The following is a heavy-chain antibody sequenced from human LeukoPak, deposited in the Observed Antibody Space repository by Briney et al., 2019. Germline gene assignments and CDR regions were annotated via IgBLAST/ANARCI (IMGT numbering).Heavy chain of an antibody. J-gene: IGHJ4*02. CDR3: ARDVGATVFDY. D-gene: IGHD1-26*01. CDR1: GGSISSGGYS. Sequence: PSETLSLTCAVSGGSISSGGYSWSWIRQPPGKGLEWVGYIYHSGSTYYNPSLKSRVTISVDRSKNQFSLKLSSVTAADTAVYYCARDVGATVFDYWGQGTLVTVSS. CDR2: IYHSGST. V-gene: IGHV4-30-2*01.